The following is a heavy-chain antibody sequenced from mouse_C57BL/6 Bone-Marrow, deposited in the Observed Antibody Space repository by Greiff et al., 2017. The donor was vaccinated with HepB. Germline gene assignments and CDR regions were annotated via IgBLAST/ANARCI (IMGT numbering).Heavy chain of an antibody. CDR3: ARSYYGSPWYFDV. Sequence: QVQLQQSGPELVKPGASVKISCKASGYSFTSYYIHWVKQRPGQGLEWIGWIYPGSGNTKYNEKFKGKATLTADTSSSTAYTQLSSLTSEDSAVYYCARSYYGSPWYFDVWGTGTTVTVSS. CDR1: GYSFTSYY. CDR2: IYPGSGNT. J-gene: IGHJ1*03. D-gene: IGHD1-1*01. V-gene: IGHV1-66*01.